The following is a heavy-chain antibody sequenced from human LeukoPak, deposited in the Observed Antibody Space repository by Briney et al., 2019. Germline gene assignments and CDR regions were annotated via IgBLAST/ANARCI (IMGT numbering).Heavy chain of an antibody. J-gene: IGHJ6*03. D-gene: IGHD4-11*01. V-gene: IGHV1-8*03. Sequence: ASVKVSCKASGYTFTSYDINWVRQATGQGLEWMGWMNPNSGNTGYAQKFQGRVTITRNTSISTAYMELSSLRSEDTAVYYCARGYSNYDYYYYYYMDVWGKGTTVTVSS. CDR2: MNPNSGNT. CDR1: GYTFTSYD. CDR3: ARGYSNYDYYYYYYMDV.